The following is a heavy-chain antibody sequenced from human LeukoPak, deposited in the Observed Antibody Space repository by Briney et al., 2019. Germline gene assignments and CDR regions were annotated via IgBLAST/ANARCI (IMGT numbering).Heavy chain of an antibody. CDR1: GFTFSSYW. CDR3: ARMSRLVTTLGITLTGTDYYDSSGDDAFDI. D-gene: IGHD3-22*01. J-gene: IGHJ3*02. Sequence: GGSLRLSCAASGFTFSSYWMHWVRQAPGKGLVWVSRINTDGSSTSYADSVKGRFTISRDNAKNSLYLQMNSLRAEDTAVYYCARMSRLVTTLGITLTGTDYYDSSGDDAFDIWGQGAMVTVSS. CDR2: INTDGSST. V-gene: IGHV3-74*01.